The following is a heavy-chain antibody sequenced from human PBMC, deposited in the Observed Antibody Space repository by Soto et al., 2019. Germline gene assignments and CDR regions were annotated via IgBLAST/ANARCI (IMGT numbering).Heavy chain of an antibody. D-gene: IGHD3-22*01. CDR3: ARVGYSSTGTTLHFHGLDV. CDR1: GYNFTSHY. J-gene: IGHJ6*02. CDR2: IYPRGGST. Sequence: WASVKVSCKTSGYNFTSHYIHWVRQAPGQRLESMGIIYPRGGSTIYAQKFQGKVTMTRDTSTHTLYMELSSLRSEDTAIYYCARVGYSSTGTTLHFHGLDVWGQGTTVTVSS. V-gene: IGHV1-46*01.